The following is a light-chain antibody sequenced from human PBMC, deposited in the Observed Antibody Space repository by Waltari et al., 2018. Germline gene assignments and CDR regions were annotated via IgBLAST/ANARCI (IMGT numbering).Light chain of an antibody. V-gene: IGKV3-15*01. J-gene: IGKJ3*01. CDR3: QQYNNWPPLFT. Sequence: ETVMTQSPATLSVSPGERATLPSRASQSVSSNLAWYQQKPGQAPRLLIYGASTRATGIPARFSGSGSGTEFTLTISSLQSEDFAVYYCQQYNNWPPLFTFGPGTKVDIK. CDR2: GAS. CDR1: QSVSSN.